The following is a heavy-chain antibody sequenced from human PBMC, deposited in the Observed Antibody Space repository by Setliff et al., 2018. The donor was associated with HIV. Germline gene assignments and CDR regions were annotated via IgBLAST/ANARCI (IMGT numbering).Heavy chain of an antibody. CDR3: ASEEKLSAVAGTMYYYYAMDV. V-gene: IGHV4-38-2*02. Sequence: LSLTCTVSGYSISSRYYWGWIRQPPGKGLEWIGSVYHTGSTYYNPSLKSRVTMSADTSKNQFSLKLSSVTAADTAVYYCASEEKLSAVAGTMYYYYAMDVWGQGTTVTVSS. CDR1: GYSISSRYY. D-gene: IGHD6-19*01. CDR2: VYHTGST. J-gene: IGHJ6*02.